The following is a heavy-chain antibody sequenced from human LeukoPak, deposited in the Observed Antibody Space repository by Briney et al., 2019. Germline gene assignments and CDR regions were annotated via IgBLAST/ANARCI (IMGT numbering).Heavy chain of an antibody. Sequence: GGSLRLSCAASGFTFNNYAMSWVRQAPGKGLEWVSGFSGSGGSKYYADSVKGRFTISRDNAKNSLYLQMNSLRAEDTAVYYCARVFDSWGQGTLVTVSS. J-gene: IGHJ4*02. V-gene: IGHV3-23*01. CDR1: GFTFNNYA. CDR2: FSGSGGSK. CDR3: ARVFDS.